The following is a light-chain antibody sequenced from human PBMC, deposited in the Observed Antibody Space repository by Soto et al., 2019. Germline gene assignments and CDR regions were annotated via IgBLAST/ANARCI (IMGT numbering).Light chain of an antibody. CDR2: EGS. CDR3: CSYARLSTFV. Sequence: QSVLTQPASVSGSPGQSITISCTGTSSDVGSYNLVSWYQQHPGKAPKLMIYEGSKRPSGVSNRFSGSKSGNTASLTISGLQAEDEAAYYCCSYARLSTFVFGTGTKVTVL. J-gene: IGLJ1*01. V-gene: IGLV2-23*03. CDR1: SSDVGSYNL.